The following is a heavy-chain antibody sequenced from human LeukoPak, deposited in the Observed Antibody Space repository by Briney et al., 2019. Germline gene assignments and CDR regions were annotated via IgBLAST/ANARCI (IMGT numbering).Heavy chain of an antibody. CDR1: GGSISSYY. CDR3: ARRGYKGPFDP. D-gene: IGHD1-14*01. CDR2: IYHSGST. J-gene: IGHJ5*02. V-gene: IGHV4-59*08. Sequence: SETLSLTCTVSGGSISSYYWSWIRQPPGKGLEWIGYIYHSGSTNYNPSLKSRVTISVDTSKNLFSLKLSSVTAADTAVYYCARRGYKGPFDPWGQGTLVTVSS.